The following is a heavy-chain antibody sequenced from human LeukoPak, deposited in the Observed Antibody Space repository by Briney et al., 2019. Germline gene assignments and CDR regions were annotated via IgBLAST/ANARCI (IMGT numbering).Heavy chain of an antibody. J-gene: IGHJ4*02. CDR2: IYYSGST. CDR1: GGSISSGGYY. Sequence: SQTLSLTCTVSGGSISSGGYYWSWIRQHPVKGLEWIGYIYYSGSTYYNPSLKSRVTISVDTSKNQFSLKLSSVTAADTAVYYCARLQMTTVTFDYWGQGTLVTVSS. CDR3: ARLQMTTVTFDY. D-gene: IGHD4-17*01. V-gene: IGHV4-31*03.